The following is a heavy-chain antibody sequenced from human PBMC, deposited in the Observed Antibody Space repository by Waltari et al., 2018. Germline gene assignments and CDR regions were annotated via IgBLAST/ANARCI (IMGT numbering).Heavy chain of an antibody. V-gene: IGHV1-2*02. Sequence: QVQLVQAGAEVKKPGASVKVSCKASGYTFTGSYMNWVRQAPRKGLGWMGWINPNSGGTNYAQKFQGRVTMTRDTSISTAYMELSRLRSDDTAVYYCARAADIVVVPAASWFDPWGQGTLVTISS. CDR3: ARAADIVVVPAASWFDP. CDR2: INPNSGGT. J-gene: IGHJ5*02. D-gene: IGHD2-2*01. CDR1: GYTFTGSY.